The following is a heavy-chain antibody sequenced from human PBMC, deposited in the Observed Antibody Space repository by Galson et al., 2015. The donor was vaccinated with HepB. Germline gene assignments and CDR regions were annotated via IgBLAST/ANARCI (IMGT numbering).Heavy chain of an antibody. CDR2: IKQDGSEK. D-gene: IGHD6-19*01. Sequence: SLRLSCAASGFTFSSYWMSWVRQAPGKGLEWVANIKQDGSEKYYVDSVKGRFTISRDNTKNSLYLQMNSLRAEDTAVYYCARVSRGWYSAFDIWGQGTMVTVSS. V-gene: IGHV3-7*03. J-gene: IGHJ3*02. CDR3: ARVSRGWYSAFDI. CDR1: GFTFSSYW.